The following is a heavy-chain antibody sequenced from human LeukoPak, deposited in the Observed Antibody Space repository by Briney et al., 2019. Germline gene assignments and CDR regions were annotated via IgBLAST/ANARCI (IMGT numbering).Heavy chain of an antibody. CDR1: GFTFSSYD. CDR3: ARDGRGQLERWGNWFDP. J-gene: IGHJ5*02. D-gene: IGHD1-1*01. CDR2: ISYDGSNK. Sequence: PGRSLRLSCAASGFTFSSYDMHWVRQAPGKGLEWVAVISYDGSNKYYADSVKGRFTISRDNSKNALYLQTNSLRAEDTAVYYCARDGRGQLERWGNWFDPWGQGTLVTVSS. V-gene: IGHV3-30*04.